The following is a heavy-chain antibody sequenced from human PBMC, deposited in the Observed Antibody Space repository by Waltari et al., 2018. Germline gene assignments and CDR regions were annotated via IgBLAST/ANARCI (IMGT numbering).Heavy chain of an antibody. D-gene: IGHD5-12*01. CDR3: ARHWKKSGYRFDP. V-gene: IGHV4-39*01. J-gene: IGHJ5*02. CDR2: IYYSGST. CDR1: GGSISSSSYY. Sequence: QLQLQESGPGLVKPSETLSLTCTVSGGSISSSSYYGGWIRQSPGKGLEWSGSIYYSGSTYYNPTLKSRVTISGDTSKNQFSLKLSSVTAADTAVYYCARHWKKSGYRFDPWGQGTLVTVSS.